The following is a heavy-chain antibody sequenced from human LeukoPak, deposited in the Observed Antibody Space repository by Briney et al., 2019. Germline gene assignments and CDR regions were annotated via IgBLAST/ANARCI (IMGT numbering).Heavy chain of an antibody. D-gene: IGHD5-24*01. CDR3: ATRRDGYIHPFAFDI. CDR1: GGSISSYY. CDR2: IYYSGST. Sequence: SETLSLTCTVSGGSISSYYWSWIRQPLGKGLEWIGYIYYSGSTNYNPSLKSRVTISVDTSKNQFSLKLSSVTAADTAVYYCATRRDGYIHPFAFDIWGQGAMVTVSS. J-gene: IGHJ3*02. V-gene: IGHV4-59*01.